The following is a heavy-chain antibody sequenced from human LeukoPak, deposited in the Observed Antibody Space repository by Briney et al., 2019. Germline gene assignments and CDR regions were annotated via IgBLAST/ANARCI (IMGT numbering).Heavy chain of an antibody. Sequence: KTSETLSLTCTVIGGSISSGGYYWSWIRQRPGKGLEWIGYIYYSGNTYYNPSLKSRFTMSIDTFKNQFSLKLSSVTAADTAVYYCARSKGWLVPSHFDYWGQGTLVTVSS. CDR1: GGSISSGGYY. CDR2: IYYSGNT. J-gene: IGHJ4*02. CDR3: ARSKGWLVPSHFDY. V-gene: IGHV4-31*03. D-gene: IGHD6-19*01.